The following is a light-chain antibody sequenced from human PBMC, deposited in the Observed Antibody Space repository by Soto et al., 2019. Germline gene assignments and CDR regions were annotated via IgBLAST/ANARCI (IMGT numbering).Light chain of an antibody. CDR2: AAS. V-gene: IGKV3-20*01. CDR3: QQYDGEPVT. Sequence: ELVLTQSPDTLSLSPGERATLFCRASQSLSSGSLAWYQQKPGQAPRLLIYAASTRHTGIPDRFNGSGSGTEFALTINRLEPEDFAVYYCQQYDGEPVTFGHGTKVDIK. J-gene: IGKJ3*01. CDR1: QSLSSGS.